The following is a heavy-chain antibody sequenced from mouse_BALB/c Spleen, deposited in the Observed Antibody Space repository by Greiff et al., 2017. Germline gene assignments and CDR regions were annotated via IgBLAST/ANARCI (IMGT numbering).Heavy chain of an antibody. CDR1: GFSLSTSGMG. CDR2: IWWDDDK. CDR3: ARTDGSSPSWFAY. J-gene: IGHJ3*01. D-gene: IGHD1-1*01. V-gene: IGHV8-8*01. Sequence: QVTLKVSGPGILQPSQTLSLTCSFSGFSLSTSGMGVGWIRQPSGKGLEWLAHIWWDDDKRYNPALKSRLTISKDTSSNQVFLKIASVDTADTATYYCARTDGSSPSWFAYWGQGTLVTVSA.